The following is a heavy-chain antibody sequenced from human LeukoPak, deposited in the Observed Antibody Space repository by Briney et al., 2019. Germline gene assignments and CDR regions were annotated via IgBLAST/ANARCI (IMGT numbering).Heavy chain of an antibody. CDR1: GGTFSSYA. V-gene: IGHV1-69*05. J-gene: IGHJ4*02. D-gene: IGHD2-21*02. Sequence: ASLKVSCKASGGTFSSYAISWVRQAPGQGLEWMGGIIPIFGTANSAQKFQGRVTIITDESTRTAYMELSSRRSEGTVVYYCAIRLAYCGGDCYPLSYWGKGTLVTVSS. CDR2: IIPIFGTA. CDR3: AIRLAYCGGDCYPLSY.